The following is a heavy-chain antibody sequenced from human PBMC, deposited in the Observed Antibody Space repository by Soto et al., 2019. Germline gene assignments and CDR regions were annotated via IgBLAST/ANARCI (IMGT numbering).Heavy chain of an antibody. Sequence: QVQLVESGGGVVQPGRSLRLSCAASGFTFSSYAMHWVRQAPGKGLEWVAVISYDGSNKYYADSVKGRFTISRDNSKNTLYLQMNSLRAEDTAVYYCAHGWGAAAADPPFDYWGQGTLVTVSS. CDR1: GFTFSSYA. V-gene: IGHV3-30-3*01. CDR3: AHGWGAAAADPPFDY. J-gene: IGHJ4*02. CDR2: ISYDGSNK. D-gene: IGHD6-13*01.